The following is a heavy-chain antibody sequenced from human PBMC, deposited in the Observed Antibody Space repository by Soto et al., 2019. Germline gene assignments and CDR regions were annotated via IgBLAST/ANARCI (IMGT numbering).Heavy chain of an antibody. V-gene: IGHV3-23*01. CDR2: ISSGGSST. CDR1: GFTFSRYA. Sequence: GGSLRLSCAASGFTFSRYAMSWVRQAPGKGLEWVSAISSGGSSTYYADYVKGRFTISRDNSKNTLYLQMNSLRAEDTAVYYCAKVGFHYYDSSGYPGNFNYWGQGT. J-gene: IGHJ4*02. D-gene: IGHD3-22*01. CDR3: AKVGFHYYDSSGYPGNFNY.